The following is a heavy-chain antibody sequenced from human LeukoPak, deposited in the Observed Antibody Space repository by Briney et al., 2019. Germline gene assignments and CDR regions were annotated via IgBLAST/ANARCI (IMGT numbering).Heavy chain of an antibody. D-gene: IGHD7-27*01. Sequence: TLSLTCNVSGGSISNDGYYWSWIRQPPGKGLEWLGYIYYSGSTYYNPSLKSRVTLSVDTSKSQFSLRLSSVTAADTAVHYCARDLTGDQFFDPWGQGTLVTVSS. CDR3: ARDLTGDQFFDP. CDR1: GGSISNDGYY. J-gene: IGHJ5*02. CDR2: IYYSGST. V-gene: IGHV4-31*03.